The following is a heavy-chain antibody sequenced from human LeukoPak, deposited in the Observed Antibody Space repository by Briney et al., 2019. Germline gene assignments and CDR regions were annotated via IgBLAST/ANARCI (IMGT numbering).Heavy chain of an antibody. CDR1: GGSISSYY. V-gene: IGHV4-4*07. Sequence: SETLSLTCTVSGGSISSYYWSWIRQPAGKGLEWIGRIYTSGSTNYNPSLKSRVTMSVDTSKNQFSLKLSSVTAADTAVYYCARGTYPPRSPRPYGSGSSPNFDYWGQGTLVTVSS. CDR2: IYTSGST. D-gene: IGHD3-10*01. CDR3: ARGTYPPRSPRPYGSGSSPNFDY. J-gene: IGHJ4*02.